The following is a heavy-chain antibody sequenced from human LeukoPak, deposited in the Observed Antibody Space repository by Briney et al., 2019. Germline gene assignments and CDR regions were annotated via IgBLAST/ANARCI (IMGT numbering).Heavy chain of an antibody. CDR3: ARDRRDGYNYYFDY. CDR1: GGTFSSYG. V-gene: IGHV1-69*05. CDR2: IISMFGTA. J-gene: IGHJ4*02. D-gene: IGHD5-24*01. Sequence: ASVKVSCKASGGTFSSYGISWVRQAPGQGLEWMGGIISMFGTANFAQKFQGRVTTTTDESTSTAYMELSSLRSEDTAVYYCARDRRDGYNYYFDYWGQGTLVTVSS.